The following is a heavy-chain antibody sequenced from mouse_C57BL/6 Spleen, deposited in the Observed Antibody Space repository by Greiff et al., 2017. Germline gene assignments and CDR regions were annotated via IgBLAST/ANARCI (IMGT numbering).Heavy chain of an antibody. CDR1: GFSLSTSGMG. CDR3: ARREYHYGSSYGAMDY. J-gene: IGHJ4*01. D-gene: IGHD1-1*01. Sequence: QVTLKESGPGILQSSQTLSLTCSFSGFSLSTSGMGVSWIRQPSGKGLEWLAHIYWDDDKRYNPSLKSRLTISKDTSRNQVFHKITSVDTADTATYYCARREYHYGSSYGAMDYWGQGTSVTVSS. CDR2: IYWDDDK. V-gene: IGHV8-12*01.